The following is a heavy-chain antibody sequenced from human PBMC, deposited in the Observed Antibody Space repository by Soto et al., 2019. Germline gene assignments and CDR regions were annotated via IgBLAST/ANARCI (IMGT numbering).Heavy chain of an antibody. D-gene: IGHD5-12*01. J-gene: IGHJ6*02. CDR1: GYTFTSYG. V-gene: IGHV1-18*01. CDR3: ASGSGYVKRGYYYYGMDV. CDR2: ISAYNGNT. Sequence: GASVKVSCKASGYTFTSYGISWVRQAPGQGLEWMGWISAYNGNTNYAQKLQGRVTMTTDTSTSTAYMELRSLRSDDTAVYYCASGSGYVKRGYYYYGMDVWGQGTTVTVSS.